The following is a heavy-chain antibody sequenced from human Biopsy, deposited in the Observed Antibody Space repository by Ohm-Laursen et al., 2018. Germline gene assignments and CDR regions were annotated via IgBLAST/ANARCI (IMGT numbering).Heavy chain of an antibody. CDR3: ARFIVPSLHCSNGVCPIRWFDP. CDR2: VHHDGRA. Sequence: TLSLTCPVYGETYSGYYWSWIRQPPGKGLEWIGEVHHDGRANYNPSLKSRVTISGDMSKKQFSLKLSGVTAADTAVYYCARFIVPSLHCSNGVCPIRWFDPWGQGTLVTVFS. J-gene: IGHJ5*02. D-gene: IGHD2-2*01. CDR1: GETYSGYY. V-gene: IGHV4-34*01.